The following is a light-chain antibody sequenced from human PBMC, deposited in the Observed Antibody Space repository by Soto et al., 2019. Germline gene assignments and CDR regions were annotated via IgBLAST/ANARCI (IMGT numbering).Light chain of an antibody. CDR3: SSFRRIISRV. V-gene: IGLV2-14*01. Sequence: QSVLTQPASVSGSPGQSITIFCTGTTSDVGGFDFVPWYQQHEGEAPKLILYAVTKRPSGVSSRFSGSKSGNTASLSISGLQPEDEVNYYFSSFRRIISRVFGGVTNVTVL. CDR1: TSDVGGFDF. CDR2: AVT. J-gene: IGLJ2*01.